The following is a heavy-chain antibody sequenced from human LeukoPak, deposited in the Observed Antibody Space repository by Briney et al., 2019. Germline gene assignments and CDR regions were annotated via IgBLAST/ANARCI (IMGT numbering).Heavy chain of an antibody. D-gene: IGHD3-10*01. CDR2: ISGSGGRT. CDR3: AKTGRGGMTGAFDI. CDR1: GFTFSSCG. V-gene: IGHV3-23*01. J-gene: IGHJ3*02. Sequence: GGSLRLSCAASGFTFSSCGMSWVRQTPGKGLEWVSGISGSGGRTYQADSVKGRFTISRDNSKNTLCLQMNSLRAEDTAVYYCAKTGRGGMTGAFDIWGQGTMVTVSS.